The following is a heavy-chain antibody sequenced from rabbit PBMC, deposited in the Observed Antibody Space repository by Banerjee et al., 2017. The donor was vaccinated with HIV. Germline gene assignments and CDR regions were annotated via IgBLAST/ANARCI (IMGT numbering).Heavy chain of an antibody. J-gene: IGHJ4*01. Sequence: QSLEESGGDLVKPGASLTLTCTASGFSFSSGYDMCWVRQAPGKGLEWIACIYAGSSGSTYYASWAKGRFTISKTSSTTVTLQMTSLTAADTATYFCARKGNTGWGDFNLWGQGTLVTVS. D-gene: IGHD4-1*01. V-gene: IGHV1S40*01. CDR1: GFSFSSGYD. CDR2: IYAGSSGST. CDR3: ARKGNTGWGDFNL.